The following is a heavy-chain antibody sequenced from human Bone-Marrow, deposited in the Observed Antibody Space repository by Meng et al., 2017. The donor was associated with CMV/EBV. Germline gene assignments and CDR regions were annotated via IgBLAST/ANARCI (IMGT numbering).Heavy chain of an antibody. J-gene: IGHJ6*02. V-gene: IGHV1-69*05. CDR3: ARDLAVAGRGAYYPPGDLYYYYGMDV. Sequence: SVKVSCKASGGTFSSYAISWVRQAPGQGLEWMGGIIPIFGTANYAQKFQGRVTITTDESTSIAYMELSSLRSEDTAVYYCARDLAVAGRGAYYPPGDLYYYYGMDVWGQGTMVTVSS. CDR1: GGTFSSYA. CDR2: IIPIFGTA. D-gene: IGHD6-19*01.